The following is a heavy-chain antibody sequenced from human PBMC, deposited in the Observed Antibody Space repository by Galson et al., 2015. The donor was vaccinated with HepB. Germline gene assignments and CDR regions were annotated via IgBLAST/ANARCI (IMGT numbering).Heavy chain of an antibody. J-gene: IGHJ3*02. Sequence: SLRLSCAASGFTFSSYAMSWVRQAPGKGLEWVSAISGSGGSTYYADSVKGRFTISRDNSKNTLYLQMNSLRAEDTAVYYCAKVHYYGSGSYYLYDAFDIWGQGTMVTVSS. CDR2: ISGSGGST. CDR1: GFTFSSYA. CDR3: AKVHYYGSGSYYLYDAFDI. V-gene: IGHV3-23*01. D-gene: IGHD3-10*01.